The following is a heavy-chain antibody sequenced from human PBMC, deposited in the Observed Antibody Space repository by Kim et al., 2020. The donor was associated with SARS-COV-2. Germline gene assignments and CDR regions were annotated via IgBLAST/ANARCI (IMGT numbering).Heavy chain of an antibody. Sequence: SVKVSCKASGGTFSSYAISWVQQAPGQGLEWMGGIIPIFGTANYAQKFQGRVTITADESTSTAYMELSSLRSEDTAVYYCASFGSTMVRGVIIRPDVSYYYGMDVWGQGTTVTVSS. CDR3: ASFGSTMVRGVIIRPDVSYYYGMDV. V-gene: IGHV1-69*13. CDR2: IIPIFGTA. J-gene: IGHJ6*02. D-gene: IGHD3-10*01. CDR1: GGTFSSYA.